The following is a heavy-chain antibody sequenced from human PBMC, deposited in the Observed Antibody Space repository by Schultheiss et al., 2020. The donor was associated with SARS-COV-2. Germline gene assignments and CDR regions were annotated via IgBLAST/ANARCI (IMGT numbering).Heavy chain of an antibody. CDR1: GGSISSYY. CDR2: IYYSGST. CDR3: ARVCSSWTYYYYYYMDV. V-gene: IGHV4-59*01. J-gene: IGHJ6*03. Sequence: SETLSLTCTVSGGSISSYYWSWIRQPPGKGLEWIGYIYYSGSTNYNPSLKSRVTISVDTSKNQFSLKLSSVTAADTAVYYCARVCSSWTYYYYYYMDVWGKGTTVTVSS. D-gene: IGHD6-13*01.